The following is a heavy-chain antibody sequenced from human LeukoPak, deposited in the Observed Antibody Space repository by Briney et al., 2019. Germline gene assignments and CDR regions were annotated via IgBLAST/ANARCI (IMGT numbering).Heavy chain of an antibody. CDR3: ARGYGDYPFDY. J-gene: IGHJ4*02. CDR1: GGSFSGYY. D-gene: IGHD4-17*01. V-gene: IGHV4-34*01. Sequence: PSETLSLTCAVYGGSFSGYYWSWIRQPPGKGLEWIGEINHSGSTNYTPSLKSRVTISVDTSKNQFSLKLSSVTAADTAVYYCARGYGDYPFDYWGQGTLVTVSS. CDR2: INHSGST.